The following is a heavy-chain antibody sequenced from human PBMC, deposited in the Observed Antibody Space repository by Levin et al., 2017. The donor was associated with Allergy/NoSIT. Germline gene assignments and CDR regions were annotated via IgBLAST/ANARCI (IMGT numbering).Heavy chain of an antibody. CDR2: IYYSGST. CDR1: GDSISSYY. D-gene: IGHD6-19*01. Sequence: PSETLSLTCTVSGDSISSYYWSWIRQPPGKGLEWIGYIYYSGSTNYNPSLKSRVTISVDTSKKQFSLKLSSVTAADTAVYYCARSVHSSGWYDAFDIWGQGTMVTVSS. V-gene: IGHV4-59*01. CDR3: ARSVHSSGWYDAFDI. J-gene: IGHJ3*02.